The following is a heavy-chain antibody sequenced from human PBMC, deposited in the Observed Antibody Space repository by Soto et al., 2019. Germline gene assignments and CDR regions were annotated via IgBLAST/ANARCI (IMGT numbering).Heavy chain of an antibody. V-gene: IGHV5-10-1*01. Sequence: GESLKISCKGSGYSFTSCWISWVRQMPGKGLEWMGRIDPSDSYTNYSPSFQGHVTISADKSISTAYLQWSSLKASDTAMYYCARLVNLSGYEVWYYYYGMDVWGQGTTVTVSS. CDR2: IDPSDSYT. D-gene: IGHD5-12*01. CDR3: ARLVNLSGYEVWYYYYGMDV. CDR1: GYSFTSCW. J-gene: IGHJ6*02.